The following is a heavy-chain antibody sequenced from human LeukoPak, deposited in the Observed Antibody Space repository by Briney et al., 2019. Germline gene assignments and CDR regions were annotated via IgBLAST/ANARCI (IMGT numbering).Heavy chain of an antibody. CDR1: GYTFTSYG. CDR3: AGDVRYYYGSGSYNGYYYGMDV. Sequence: ASVKVSCKASGYTFTSYGISWVRQAPGQGLEGMGWISAYNGNTNYAQKLQGRVTMTTDTSTSTAYMELRSLRSDDTAVYYCAGDVRYYYGSGSYNGYYYGMDVWGKGTTVTVSS. V-gene: IGHV1-18*04. D-gene: IGHD3-10*01. CDR2: ISAYNGNT. J-gene: IGHJ6*04.